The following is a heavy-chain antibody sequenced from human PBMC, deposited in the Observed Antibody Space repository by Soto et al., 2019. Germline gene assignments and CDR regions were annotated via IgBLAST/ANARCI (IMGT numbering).Heavy chain of an antibody. Sequence: QVQLQESGPGLVKPSETLSLTCTVSGGSISSYYWSWIRQPPGKGLEWIGYIYYSGSTNYNPSLKRRVTISVDTSKNQFSLKLSSVTAADTAVYYCARGYSRSWYTSGAFDIWGQGTMVTVSS. CDR1: GGSISSYY. D-gene: IGHD6-13*01. CDR3: ARGYSRSWYTSGAFDI. J-gene: IGHJ3*02. V-gene: IGHV4-59*01. CDR2: IYYSGST.